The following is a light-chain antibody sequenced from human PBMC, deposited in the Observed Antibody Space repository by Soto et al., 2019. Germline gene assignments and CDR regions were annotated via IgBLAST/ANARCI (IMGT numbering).Light chain of an antibody. CDR2: SNN. V-gene: IGLV1-47*02. CDR1: SSSIGANY. CDR3: AAWDDSLSGYV. Sequence: QSVLTQPPSASGTPGQRVTISCSGSSSSIGANYVYWYQHLPGTAPKLLIHSNNQRPSGVPDRFSGSKSGTSASLAISGLRSDDEADYYCAAWDDSLSGYVFGTGTKVTVL. J-gene: IGLJ1*01.